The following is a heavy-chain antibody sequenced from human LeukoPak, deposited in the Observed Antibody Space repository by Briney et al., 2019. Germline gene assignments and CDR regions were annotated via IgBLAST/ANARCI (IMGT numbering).Heavy chain of an antibody. CDR3: ARDRRLNYYGSDFDY. V-gene: IGHV1-46*01. D-gene: IGHD3-10*01. CDR2: INPSGGST. Sequence: ASVTVSCKASGYTFTSYYMHWVRQAPGQGLEWMGIINPSGGSTSYAQKFQGRVTMTRDTSTSTVYMELSSLRSEDTAVYYCARDRRLNYYGSDFDYWGQGTLVTVSS. CDR1: GYTFTSYY. J-gene: IGHJ4*02.